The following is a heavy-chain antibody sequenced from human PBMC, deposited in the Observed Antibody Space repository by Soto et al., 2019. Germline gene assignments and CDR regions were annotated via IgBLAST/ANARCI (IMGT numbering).Heavy chain of an antibody. Sequence: SETLSLTCTVSGDSINSYYWSWIRQPPGKGLEWIGYIYYSGSTNYNPPLTSRVTISLDTSKNQFSLKLSSVTAADTAVYYCGINLGYCSSISCYSSWFDPWGQGTLVTVSS. J-gene: IGHJ5*02. V-gene: IGHV4-59*01. CDR1: GDSINSYY. CDR2: IYYSGST. D-gene: IGHD2-2*02. CDR3: GINLGYCSSISCYSSWFDP.